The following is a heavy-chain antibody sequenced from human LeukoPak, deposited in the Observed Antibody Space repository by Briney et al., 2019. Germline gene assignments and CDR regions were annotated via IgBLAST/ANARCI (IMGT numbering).Heavy chain of an antibody. CDR1: GFTFSSYA. Sequence: GGSLRLSCAASGFTFSSYAMSWVRQAPGKGLEWVSATGNSGGSTYDADSVKGRFTISRDNSKNTLYLQMNSLRAEDTAVYYCAKDTSIGRYCTNGVCSPFDYWGQGTLVTVSS. J-gene: IGHJ4*02. CDR3: AKDTSIGRYCTNGVCSPFDY. CDR2: TGNSGGST. D-gene: IGHD2-8*01. V-gene: IGHV3-23*01.